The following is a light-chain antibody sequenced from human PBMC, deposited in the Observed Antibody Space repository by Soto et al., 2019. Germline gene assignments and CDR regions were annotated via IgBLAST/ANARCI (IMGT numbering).Light chain of an antibody. CDR1: QSISSW. CDR3: QQYDSFSLT. CDR2: KAS. Sequence: DIQMTQSPSTLSASVGDRVTVTCRASQSISSWLAWYQQKPGKAPKLLIYKASSLESGVPSRFSGSGSGTEFTLTISSLQPDDFATYSCQQYDSFSLTFGGGTKVEIK. J-gene: IGKJ4*01. V-gene: IGKV1-5*03.